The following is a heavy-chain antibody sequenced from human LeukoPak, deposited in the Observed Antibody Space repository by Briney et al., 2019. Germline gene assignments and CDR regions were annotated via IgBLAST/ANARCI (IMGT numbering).Heavy chain of an antibody. CDR2: IYYSGST. D-gene: IGHD3-22*01. CDR1: GGSISSYY. CDR3: ARDLYYGSNLRLFDP. J-gene: IGHJ5*02. V-gene: IGHV4-59*12. Sequence: PSETLSLTCTVSGGSISSYYWSWIRQPPGKGLEWIGYIYYSGSTNYNPSLKSRVTISVDTSKNQFSLKLSSVTAADTAMYYCARDLYYGSNLRLFDPWGQGTLVTVSS.